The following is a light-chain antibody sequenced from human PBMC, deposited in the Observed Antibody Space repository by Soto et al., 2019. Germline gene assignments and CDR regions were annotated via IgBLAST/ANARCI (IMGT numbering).Light chain of an antibody. CDR1: SSNIGNNY. CDR2: DNY. V-gene: IGLV1-51*01. Sequence: QSVLTQPPSVSAAPGQKVTISCSGSSSNIGNNYVYWYHQVPGTAPKLLIYDNYKRPSGIPDRFSGSKSGTSATLGITGPQTGDEADYYCATWDSSLFAVVFGGGTKVTVL. J-gene: IGLJ2*01. CDR3: ATWDSSLFAVV.